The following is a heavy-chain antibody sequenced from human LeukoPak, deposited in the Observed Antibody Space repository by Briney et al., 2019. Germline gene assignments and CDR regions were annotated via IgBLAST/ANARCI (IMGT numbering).Heavy chain of an antibody. CDR2: IYDSGST. V-gene: IGHV4-59*01. CDR1: GGSISSYY. CDR3: ARVGGTNYYYYGMDV. J-gene: IGHJ6*02. Sequence: SETLSLTCTVSGGSISSYYWSWIWQPPGKGLEWIGYIYDSGSTNYNPSLKSRVTISVDTSKNQFSLKLSSVTAADTAVYYCARVGGTNYYYYGMDVWGQGTTVTVSS. D-gene: IGHD1-1*01.